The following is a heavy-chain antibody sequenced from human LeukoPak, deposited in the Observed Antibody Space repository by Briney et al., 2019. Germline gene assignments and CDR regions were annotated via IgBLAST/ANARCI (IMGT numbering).Heavy chain of an antibody. CDR1: GFTFDDYA. J-gene: IGHJ3*02. CDR2: ISWNSGNI. CDR3: AIMDIVVVVAALRGAFDI. V-gene: IGHV3-9*01. D-gene: IGHD2-15*01. Sequence: PGRSLRLSCAASGFTFDDYAMHWVRQAPGEGLEWVSGISWNSGNIGYADSVKGRFTISRDNAKNSLYLQMNSLRAEDTAFYYCAIMDIVVVVAALRGAFDIWGQGTMVTVSS.